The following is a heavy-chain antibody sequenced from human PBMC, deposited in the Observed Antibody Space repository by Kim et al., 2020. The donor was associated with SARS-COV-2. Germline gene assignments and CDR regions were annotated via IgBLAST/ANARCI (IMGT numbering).Heavy chain of an antibody. J-gene: IGHJ5*02. CDR3: ARVALGSSSWYWFDP. V-gene: IGHV3-11*05. CDR2: ISSVTNYT. Sequence: GGSLRLSCAASGFTFSDYYMSWIRQAPGKGLEWLSYISSVTNYTNYADSVEGRFTISRDNAKNSLFLQMNSLRAEDTAVYYCARVALGSSSWYWFDP. D-gene: IGHD6-13*01. CDR1: GFTFSDYY.